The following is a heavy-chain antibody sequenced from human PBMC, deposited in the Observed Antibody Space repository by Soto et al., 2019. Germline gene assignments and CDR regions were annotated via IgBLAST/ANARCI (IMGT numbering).Heavy chain of an antibody. J-gene: IGHJ6*02. CDR1: SGSISSGGYY. V-gene: IGHV4-31*03. CDR3: ARDLRFRGFYGMDV. Sequence: TLSLTCTVSSGSISSGGYYLSCINQPPGKGLEWIGYIYYSGSTYYNPSLKSRVTISIDTSKNQFSLKLSSVTAADTAVYYCARDLRFRGFYGMDVWGQGTTVTVS. CDR2: IYYSGST. D-gene: IGHD3-10*01.